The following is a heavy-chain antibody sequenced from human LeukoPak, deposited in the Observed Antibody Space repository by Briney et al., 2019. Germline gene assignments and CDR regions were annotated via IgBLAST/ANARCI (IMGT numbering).Heavy chain of an antibody. CDR2: IIPILGIA. J-gene: IGHJ4*02. CDR1: GGTFSSYA. Sequence: SVKVSCKASGGTFSSYAISWVRQAPGQVLEWMGRIIPILGIANYAQKFQGRVTITADKSTSTTYMELSSLRSEDTAVYYCARVMEQLSDYFDYWGQGTLVTVSS. V-gene: IGHV1-69*04. D-gene: IGHD6-6*01. CDR3: ARVMEQLSDYFDY.